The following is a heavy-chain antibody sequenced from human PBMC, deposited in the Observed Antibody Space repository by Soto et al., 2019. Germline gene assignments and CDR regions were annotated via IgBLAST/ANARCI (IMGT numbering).Heavy chain of an antibody. CDR1: GYTFTCDY. CDR2: INPNSGGT. D-gene: IGHD2-21*02. V-gene: IGHV1-2*04. Sequence: ASVKVSCKASGYTFTCDYMHWVRQAPGQGLEWMGWINPNSGGTNYAQKFQGWVTMTRDTSISTAYMELSRLRSDDTAMYYCARPKQPYFGRDSYYVLAYWYFDLWGRGTPVTVSS. J-gene: IGHJ2*01. CDR3: ARPKQPYFGRDSYYVLAYWYFDL.